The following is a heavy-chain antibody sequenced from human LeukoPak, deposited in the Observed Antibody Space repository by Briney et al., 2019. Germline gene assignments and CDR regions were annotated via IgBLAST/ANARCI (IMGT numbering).Heavy chain of an antibody. CDR1: GFTFSSYS. J-gene: IGHJ4*02. CDR3: ARDSRGYSYGLTAY. CDR2: ISSSSSSYI. D-gene: IGHD5-18*01. Sequence: GGSLRLSCAASGFTFSSYSMNWVRQAPGKGLEWVSSISSSSSSYIYYADSVKGRFTISRDNAKNSLYLQMNSLRAEDTAVYYCARDSRGYSYGLTAYWGQGTLVTVSS. V-gene: IGHV3-21*01.